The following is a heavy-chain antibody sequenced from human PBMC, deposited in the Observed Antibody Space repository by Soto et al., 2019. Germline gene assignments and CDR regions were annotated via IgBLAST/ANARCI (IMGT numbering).Heavy chain of an antibody. CDR1: GGSVSSGSYY. J-gene: IGHJ4*02. V-gene: IGHV4-61*01. D-gene: IGHD3-22*01. CDR3: ARESYYYYDSSGYYFDY. Sequence: SETLSLTCTVSGGSVSSGSYYWSWIRQRPGKGLEWIGYIYYSGSTNYNPSLKSRVTISVDTSKNQFSLKLSSVTAADTAVYYCARESYYYYDSSGYYFDYWGQGTLVTVSS. CDR2: IYYSGST.